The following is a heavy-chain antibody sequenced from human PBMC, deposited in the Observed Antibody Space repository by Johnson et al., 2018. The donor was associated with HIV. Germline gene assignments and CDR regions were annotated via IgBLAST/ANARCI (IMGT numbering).Heavy chain of an antibody. J-gene: IGHJ3*01. CDR3: ARRDSGSLSFDL. CDR2: INWNGGST. D-gene: IGHD1-26*01. CDR1: GFIFDDYG. Sequence: EVQLVESGGGVLRPGGSLRLSCEGFGFIFDDYGLNWVRQAPGKGLEWVSGINWNGGSTGYADSVKGRCTISRDNGKNSLYLQMNSLRAEDTAFYYCARRDSGSLSFDLWGQGTMVTVSS. V-gene: IGHV3-20*04.